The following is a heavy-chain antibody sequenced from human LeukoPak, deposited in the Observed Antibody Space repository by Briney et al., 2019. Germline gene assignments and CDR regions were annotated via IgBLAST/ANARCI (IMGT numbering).Heavy chain of an antibody. CDR2: IYYSGGT. CDR1: GGSIRSYY. Sequence: SETLSLTCTVSGGSIRSYYWSWIRQPPGKGLKWIGYIYYSGGTSYNPSPRSRVTISVDTPKNQFSLKLSSVTAADTAVYYCATGGVRYCSTTSCLGYWGQGTLVTVSS. D-gene: IGHD2-2*01. V-gene: IGHV4-59*01. CDR3: ATGGVRYCSTTSCLGY. J-gene: IGHJ4*02.